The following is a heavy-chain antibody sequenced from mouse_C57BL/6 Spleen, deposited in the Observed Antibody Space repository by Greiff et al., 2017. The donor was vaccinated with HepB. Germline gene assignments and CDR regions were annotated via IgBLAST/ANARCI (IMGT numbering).Heavy chain of an antibody. V-gene: IGHV1-81*01. J-gene: IGHJ3*01. Sequence: VQLQQSGAELARPGASVKLSCKASGYTFTSYGISWVKQRTGQGLEWIGEIYPRSGNTYYNEKFKGKATLTADKSSSTAYMELRSLTSADAAVYFCARGGGSSQGPFAYWGQGTLVTVSA. CDR1: GYTFTSYG. CDR2: IYPRSGNT. D-gene: IGHD1-1*01. CDR3: ARGGGSSQGPFAY.